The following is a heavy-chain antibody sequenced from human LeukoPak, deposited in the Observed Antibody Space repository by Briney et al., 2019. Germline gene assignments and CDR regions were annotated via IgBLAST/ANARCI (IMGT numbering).Heavy chain of an antibody. J-gene: IGHJ4*02. CDR3: TRVSGGYDMSDY. V-gene: IGHV3-7*03. CDR1: GFTFSRFW. CDR2: KRKDGSLQ. D-gene: IGHD3-9*01. Sequence: GGSLRLSCAASGFTFSRFWMSWVRQAPGKGLEWVVNKRKDGSLQYYVDSVEGRFTISRDNAKNSLYLQMNTLRADDTAVYYCTRVSGGYDMSDYWGQGTLVTVSS.